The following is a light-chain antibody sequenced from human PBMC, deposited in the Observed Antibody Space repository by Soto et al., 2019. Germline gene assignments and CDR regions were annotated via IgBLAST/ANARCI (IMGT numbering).Light chain of an antibody. CDR1: ESLSTY. CDR3: QSFNDWPFT. J-gene: IGKJ2*01. Sequence: EIVMTQSPATLSASPGERVTLSCRASESLSTYLAWYQQKPGQAPRLLIYGASTKTTGIPARFSGSGSATDFTLTISSLQSVDFAVYYCQSFNDWPFTFGRGTKLEI. V-gene: IGKV3-15*01. CDR2: GAS.